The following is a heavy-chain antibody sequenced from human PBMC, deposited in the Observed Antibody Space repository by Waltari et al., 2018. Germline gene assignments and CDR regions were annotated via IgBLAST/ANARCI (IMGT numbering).Heavy chain of an antibody. CDR1: GYPSTGYY. V-gene: IGHV1-2*06. J-gene: IGHJ4*02. CDR2: VITNSGDT. Sequence: QVQPVPSGAEVKTPGASSHVSCKAYGYPSTGYYIPWVRQAHGQGLEWMGRVITNSGDTNYAQKFQGRVTLTRDTSTSTGYMQLSGLRSDDTALYYCARDPAGDGFYYFDYWGQGSLVTVSS. CDR3: ARDPAGDGFYYFDY. D-gene: IGHD2-2*01.